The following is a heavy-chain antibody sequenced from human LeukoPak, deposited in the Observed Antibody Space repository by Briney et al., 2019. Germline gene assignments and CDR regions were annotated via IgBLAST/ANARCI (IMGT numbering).Heavy chain of an antibody. CDR2: INPNSGGT. CDR1: GYTFTAYY. V-gene: IGHV1-2*02. D-gene: IGHD1-1*01. J-gene: IGHJ4*02. Sequence: ASVKVSCKASGYTFTAYYIHWVRQAPGQGLEWMGWINPNSGGTNYAQKFQGRVTMTRDTSISSSYMELSSLTPDDAAVYYCARALYNWNDVGYDYWGQGTLVTVSS. CDR3: ARALYNWNDVGYDY.